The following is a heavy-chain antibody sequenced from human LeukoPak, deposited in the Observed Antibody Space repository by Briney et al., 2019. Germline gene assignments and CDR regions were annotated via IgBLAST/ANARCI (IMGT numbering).Heavy chain of an antibody. CDR1: GGSISSYY. J-gene: IGHJ4*02. CDR3: ARDSRVRWDYYDSSGLDY. D-gene: IGHD3-22*01. V-gene: IGHV4-4*07. CDR2: IYTSGST. Sequence: SETLSLTCTVSGGSISSYYWSWIRQPAGKGLEWIGRIYTSGSTNYNPSLKSRVTMSVDTSKNQFSLKLSSVTAADTAVYYCARDSRVRWDYYDSSGLDYWGQGTLVTVSS.